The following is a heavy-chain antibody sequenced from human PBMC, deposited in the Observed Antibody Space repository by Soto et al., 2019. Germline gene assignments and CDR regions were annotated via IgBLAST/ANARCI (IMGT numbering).Heavy chain of an antibody. CDR3: ARSGGLDRDFNY. J-gene: IGHJ4*02. Sequence: SVKVSCKASGGTFGSDSFSWVRQAPGQGLEWMGGIIPMFDTPIYAQKFQDRVTITADESTSTAYMQLSSLRSGDTAVYYCARSGGLDRDFNYWGQGSLVTVSS. D-gene: IGHD2-15*01. V-gene: IGHV1-69*13. CDR1: GGTFGSDS. CDR2: IIPMFDTP.